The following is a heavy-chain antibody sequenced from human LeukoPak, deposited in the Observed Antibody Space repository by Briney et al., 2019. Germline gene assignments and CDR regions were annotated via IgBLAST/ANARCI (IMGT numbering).Heavy chain of an antibody. Sequence: GGSLRLSCAASGFTFSSYSMNWVRQAPGKGLEWVSSISSASTYIYYADSVKGRFTISRDNAKNSLYLQMNSLRAEETAMYYCARLVWDTTMADGDIDSWGQGTLLIVSS. CDR1: GFTFSSYS. CDR2: ISSASTYI. D-gene: IGHD5-18*01. J-gene: IGHJ4*02. CDR3: ARLVWDTTMADGDIDS. V-gene: IGHV3-21*01.